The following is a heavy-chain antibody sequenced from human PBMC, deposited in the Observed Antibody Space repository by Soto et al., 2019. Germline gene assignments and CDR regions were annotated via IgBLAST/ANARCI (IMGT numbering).Heavy chain of an antibody. D-gene: IGHD3-10*01. J-gene: IGHJ4*02. Sequence: QVQLVQSGAEMKKPGSSVKVSCQSSGGTVNTYAMNWVRQAPGQGPEWMGDISPMFGAANYAPKFQGRVTITADESTGTSYMQLSSLTSEDTALYFCAREVQVQTAAFVYWGQGTLVTVSS. CDR2: ISPMFGAA. CDR1: GGTVNTYA. V-gene: IGHV1-69*19. CDR3: AREVQVQTAAFVY.